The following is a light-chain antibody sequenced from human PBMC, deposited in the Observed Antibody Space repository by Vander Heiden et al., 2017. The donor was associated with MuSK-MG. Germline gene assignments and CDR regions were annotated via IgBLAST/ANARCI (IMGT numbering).Light chain of an antibody. J-gene: IGKJ5*01. V-gene: IGKV3-11*01. CDR3: QQRSNWPRIT. Sequence: EIVLTQSPATLSLSPGESATLSCRASQSVSSYLAWYQQKPGQAPRLLIYDAANRATGIPARFSGSGSGTDFTLTISSLEHEDAAVYYCQQRSNWPRITFGQGTRLEIK. CDR1: QSVSSY. CDR2: DAA.